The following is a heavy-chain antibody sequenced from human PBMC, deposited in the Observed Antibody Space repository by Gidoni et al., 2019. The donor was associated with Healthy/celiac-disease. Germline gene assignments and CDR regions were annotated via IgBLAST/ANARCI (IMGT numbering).Heavy chain of an antibody. CDR1: GGTFSSYA. D-gene: IGHD5-18*01. J-gene: IGHJ4*02. V-gene: IGHV1-69*01. Sequence: QVQLVQSAAEVQTPGSSVKVSCKASGGTFSSYAISWVRQAPGQGLEWMGGIIPIFGTANYEQKFQGRVTITADESTSTAYMELSSLRSEDTAVYYCARDRGYSYGYSAESAFFDYWGQGTLVTVSS. CDR3: ARDRGYSYGYSAESAFFDY. CDR2: IIPIFGTA.